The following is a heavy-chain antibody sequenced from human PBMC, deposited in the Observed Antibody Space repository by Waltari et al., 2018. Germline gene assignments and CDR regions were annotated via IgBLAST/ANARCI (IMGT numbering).Heavy chain of an antibody. Sequence: SHYWGWIRQPAGKGLEWIGSIYYTGSTSYNPSLKSRVTISVDTSKNQFSLKLTSVTAADTAVYYCPRHGVIGTKIFDYWGQGTLVTVSS. CDR1: SHY. CDR3: PRHGVIGTKIFDY. D-gene: IGHD2-21*01. CDR2: IYYTGST. J-gene: IGHJ4*02. V-gene: IGHV4-39*01.